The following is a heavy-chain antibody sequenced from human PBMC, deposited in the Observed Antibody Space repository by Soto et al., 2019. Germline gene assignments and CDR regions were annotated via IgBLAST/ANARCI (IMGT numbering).Heavy chain of an antibody. CDR3: ACFFSGGYGYGFYYYGMDV. D-gene: IGHD5-18*01. Sequence: SETLSLTCTVSGGPISNSSYYWGWIRQPPGKGLEWIGSIYYSGSTYYNPSLKSRVTISVDTSKNQFSLKLSSVTAADPAVYYCACFFSGGYGYGFYYYGMDVWGQGTTVTVSS. CDR2: IYYSGST. CDR1: GGPISNSSYY. J-gene: IGHJ6*02. V-gene: IGHV4-39*01.